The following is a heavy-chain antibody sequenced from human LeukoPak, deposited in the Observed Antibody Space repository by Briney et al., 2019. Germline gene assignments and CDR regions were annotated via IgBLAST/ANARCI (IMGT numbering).Heavy chain of an antibody. Sequence: PGGSLRLSCAASGFTFSDYYMSWIRQAPGTGLKWVSYISSSGSTIYYADSVKGRFTISRDNAKNSLYLQMNSLRAEDTAVYYCAVTGTTGGYYFDYWGQGTLVTVSS. J-gene: IGHJ4*02. CDR1: GFTFSDYY. D-gene: IGHD1-7*01. V-gene: IGHV3-11*01. CDR3: AVTGTTGGYYFDY. CDR2: ISSSGSTI.